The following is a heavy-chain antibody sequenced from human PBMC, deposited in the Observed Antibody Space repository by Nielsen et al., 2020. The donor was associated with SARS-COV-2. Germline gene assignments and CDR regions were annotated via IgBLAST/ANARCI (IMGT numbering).Heavy chain of an antibody. J-gene: IGHJ4*02. CDR1: GFTFRNAW. Sequence: GESLKISCVASGFTFRNAWMTWVRQAPGRGLEWMAIISRDASRTYYVDSVKGRFTVSRDNSKNTVYLQMNSLRPEDTALYYCAKDFWSSPNQVGPDYWGQGTLVTVSS. CDR2: ISRDASRT. V-gene: IGHV3-30*18. D-gene: IGHD3-3*01. CDR3: AKDFWSSPNQVGPDY.